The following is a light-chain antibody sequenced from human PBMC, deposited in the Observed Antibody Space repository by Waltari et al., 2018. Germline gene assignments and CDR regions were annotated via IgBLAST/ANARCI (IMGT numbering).Light chain of an antibody. CDR3: QQGNTYPRT. Sequence: DIQMSQSPSSLSASVGDRVTITCRASQGISSYLNWYQQKPGKAPNLLIYYANSLASGVPSRFSGSGSGTEFTLIISSLQPEDFAIYYCQQGNTYPRTFGQGTKVEIK. CDR1: QGISSY. J-gene: IGKJ1*01. CDR2: YAN. V-gene: IGKV1-17*01.